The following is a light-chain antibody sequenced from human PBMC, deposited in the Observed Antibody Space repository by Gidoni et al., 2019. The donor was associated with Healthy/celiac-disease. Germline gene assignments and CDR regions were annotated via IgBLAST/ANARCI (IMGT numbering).Light chain of an antibody. CDR1: SPNIGNNA. CDR3: AAWDDSLNGVV. V-gene: IGLV1-36*01. CDR2: YDD. J-gene: IGLJ2*01. Sequence: QSVLTQPPSVSVAPWQSVTISCSGSSPNIGNNAVNWYQQLPGKAPKLLIYYDDLLPSGVSDRFSGSKSGTSASLGISGVQSEDEADYYCAAWDDSLNGVVFGGGTKLTVL.